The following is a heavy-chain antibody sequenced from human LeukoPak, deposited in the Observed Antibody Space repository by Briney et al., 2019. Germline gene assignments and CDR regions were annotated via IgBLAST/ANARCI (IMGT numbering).Heavy chain of an antibody. CDR3: ARQLGGSGSY. Sequence: PGGSLRLSCAASEFTFSSYSMNWVRQAPGKWLEWVANIKLDGSEKYYVDSVKGRFTISRDNAKNSVYLQMNSLRAEDTAVYYCARQLGGSGSYWGQGTLVTVSS. CDR2: IKLDGSEK. V-gene: IGHV3-7*01. CDR1: EFTFSSYS. J-gene: IGHJ4*02. D-gene: IGHD3-10*01.